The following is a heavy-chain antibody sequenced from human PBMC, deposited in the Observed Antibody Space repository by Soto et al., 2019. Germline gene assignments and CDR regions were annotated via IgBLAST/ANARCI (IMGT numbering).Heavy chain of an antibody. Sequence: GGSLRLSCVGSGFTFSGYSMAWVRQAPGRGLEWVASISSRSTNIDYADSVKGRFTISRDSAKNLVSLQMSSLRGEDTALYYCAKFTEPGYSSIWYYFEYWGQGTPVTVSS. V-gene: IGHV3-21*06. D-gene: IGHD6-19*01. CDR1: GFTFSGYS. CDR2: ISSRSTNI. J-gene: IGHJ4*02. CDR3: AKFTEPGYSSIWYYFEY.